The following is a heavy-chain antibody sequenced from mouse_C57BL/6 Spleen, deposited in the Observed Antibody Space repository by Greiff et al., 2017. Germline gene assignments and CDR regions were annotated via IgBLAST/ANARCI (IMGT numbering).Heavy chain of an antibody. D-gene: IGHD1-2*01. CDR3: ARDYGMNY. CDR1: GYTFTDYY. CDR2: INPYNGGT. V-gene: IGHV1-19*01. Sequence: EVKLMESGPVLVKPGASVKMSCKASGYTFTDYYMNWVKQSHGKSLEWIGVINPYNGGTSYNQKFKGKATLTVDKSSSTAYMELNSLTSEDSAVYYCARDYGMNYWGQGTSVTVSS. J-gene: IGHJ4*01.